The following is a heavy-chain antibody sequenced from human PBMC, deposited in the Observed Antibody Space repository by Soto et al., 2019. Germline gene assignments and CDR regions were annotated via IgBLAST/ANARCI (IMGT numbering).Heavy chain of an antibody. V-gene: IGHV3-7*05. Sequence: GGSLRLSCAASGFTFSSYWMSWVRQAPGKGLEWVANIKQDGSEKYYVDSVKGRFTISRDNAKNSLYLQMNSLRAEDTAVYYCARALLFPIDSISATTLFDYWGQGTLVTVSS. CDR2: IKQDGSEK. CDR1: GFTFSSYW. D-gene: IGHD5-12*01. J-gene: IGHJ4*02. CDR3: ARALLFPIDSISATTLFDY.